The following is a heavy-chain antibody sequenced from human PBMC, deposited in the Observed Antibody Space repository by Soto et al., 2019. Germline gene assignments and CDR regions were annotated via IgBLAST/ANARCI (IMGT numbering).Heavy chain of an antibody. CDR1: GGSISSYY. D-gene: IGHD6-13*01. Sequence: SETLSLSCTVSGGSISSYYWSWIRQPPGKGLEWIGYIYYSGSTNYNPSLKSRVTISVDTSKNQFSLKLSSVTAADTAVYYCASAPAAGSPIWFDPWGQGTLVTVSS. CDR3: ASAPAAGSPIWFDP. V-gene: IGHV4-59*01. J-gene: IGHJ5*02. CDR2: IYYSGST.